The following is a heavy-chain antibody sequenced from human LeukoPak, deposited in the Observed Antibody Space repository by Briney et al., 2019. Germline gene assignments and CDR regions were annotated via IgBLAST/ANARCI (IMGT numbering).Heavy chain of an antibody. CDR2: ISSSGSTT. J-gene: IGHJ4*02. V-gene: IGHV3-48*01. D-gene: IGHD3-22*01. Sequence: GGSLRLSCAASGFIFSTYSMNWVRQAPGKGLEWISYISSSGSTTYYADSVGGRFTISRDNAMNSLYLQMHSLRAEDTAVYYCARRDVLDGQWLFFDYWGQGTLVTVSP. CDR3: ARRDVLDGQWLFFDY. CDR1: GFIFSTYS.